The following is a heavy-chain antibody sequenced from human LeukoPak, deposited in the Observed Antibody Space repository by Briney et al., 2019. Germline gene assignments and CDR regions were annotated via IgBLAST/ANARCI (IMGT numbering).Heavy chain of an antibody. CDR2: ISYDGANK. Sequence: PGGSLRLSCAASGFTFRNYAMHWVGQAPGKGLEWVAVISYDGANKHYADSVKGRFTISRDNSKNTLYMQMNSLRAEDTAVYYCARGVRIAVAGNIDYWGQGTLVTVSS. CDR3: ARGVRIAVAGNIDY. V-gene: IGHV3-30*04. D-gene: IGHD6-19*01. CDR1: GFTFRNYA. J-gene: IGHJ4*02.